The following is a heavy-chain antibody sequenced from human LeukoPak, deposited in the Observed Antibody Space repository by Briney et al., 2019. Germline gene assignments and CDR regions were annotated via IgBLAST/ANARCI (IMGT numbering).Heavy chain of an antibody. J-gene: IGHJ4*02. V-gene: IGHV3-74*01. CDR3: ARSNQADDY. Sequence: PGGSLRLSCAASGFTFSSYWMHWVRQVPGKGLVWVARINPGGTSIPYADSVKGRFTISRDNAKTTLYLQMDSLRAEDTGVYYCARSNQADDYWGQGTLVTVSS. D-gene: IGHD1-14*01. CDR2: INPGGTSI. CDR1: GFTFSSYW.